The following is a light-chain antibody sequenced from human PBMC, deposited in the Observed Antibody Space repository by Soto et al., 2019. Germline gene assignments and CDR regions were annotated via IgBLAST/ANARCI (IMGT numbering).Light chain of an antibody. Sequence: EIVLTQSPATLSLSPGERATLSCRASQSVSSYLAWYQQKPGQAPRLLIYDASNRATGIPARFSGSGSGTDFTLTISSLEPEDVAVYYCQQRSNWPPTFGQGTNLEIK. J-gene: IGKJ2*01. CDR2: DAS. CDR1: QSVSSY. CDR3: QQRSNWPPT. V-gene: IGKV3-11*01.